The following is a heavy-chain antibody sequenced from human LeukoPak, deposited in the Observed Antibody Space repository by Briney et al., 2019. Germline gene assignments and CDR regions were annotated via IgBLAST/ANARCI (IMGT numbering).Heavy chain of an antibody. CDR3: ARAGELRYMDV. D-gene: IGHD3-16*01. CDR1: GFTFSDYY. Sequence: PGGSLRLSCAASGFTFSDYYMSWIRQAPGKGLEWVSTIKGIGPTTYYADSLKGRFTTSRDNAKNSLFLQMGSLRADDTAIYYCARAGELRYMDVWGKGTAVTVSS. CDR2: IKGIGPTT. V-gene: IGHV3-11*04. J-gene: IGHJ6*03.